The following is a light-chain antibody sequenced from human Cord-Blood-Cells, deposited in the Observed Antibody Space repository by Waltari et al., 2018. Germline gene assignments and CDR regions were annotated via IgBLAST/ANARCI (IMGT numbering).Light chain of an antibody. Sequence: QSALTQPASVSGSPGQSITISCTGTSSDVGGYNYVFWYQQHPGKAPKLMIYDVSNRPSGVSNRFSGSKSGNTASLTISGLQAEDEADYYCGSYTSSSTLYVFGTGTKVTVL. CDR1: SSDVGGYNY. V-gene: IGLV2-14*01. CDR2: DVS. CDR3: GSYTSSSTLYV. J-gene: IGLJ1*01.